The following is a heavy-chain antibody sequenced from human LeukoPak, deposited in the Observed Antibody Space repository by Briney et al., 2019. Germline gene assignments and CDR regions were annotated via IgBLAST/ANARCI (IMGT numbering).Heavy chain of an antibody. CDR1: GGSFSGYY. V-gene: IGHV4-59*08. CDR2: IYYSGST. CDR3: ARQVAGTRGMDV. J-gene: IGHJ6*02. D-gene: IGHD6-19*01. Sequence: SETLSLTCAVYGGSFSGYYWSWIRQPPGKGLEWIGYIYYSGSTNYNPSLKSRVTISVDTSKNQFSLKLSSVTAADTAVYYCARQVAGTRGMDVWGQGTTVTVSS.